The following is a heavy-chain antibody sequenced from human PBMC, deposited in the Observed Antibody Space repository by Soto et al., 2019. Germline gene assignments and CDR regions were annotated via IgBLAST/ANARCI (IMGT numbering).Heavy chain of an antibody. CDR2: IYHSGST. CDR3: ARGYYYGMDV. V-gene: IGHV4-30-2*01. Sequence: SETLSLTCAVSGGSISSGGYSWSWIRQPPGKGLEWIGYIYHSGSTYYNPSLKSRVTISVDRSKNQFSLKLSSVTAADTAVYYCARGYYYGMDVWGQGTTVTVYS. CDR1: GGSISSGGYS. J-gene: IGHJ6*02.